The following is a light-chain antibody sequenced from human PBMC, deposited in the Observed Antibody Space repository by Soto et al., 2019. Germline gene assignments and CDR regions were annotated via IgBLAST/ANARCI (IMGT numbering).Light chain of an antibody. CDR1: QSIGTS. V-gene: IGKV3-11*01. Sequence: EIVMTQSPATLSLSPGERATLSCRASQSIGTSSAWYQQKLGQAPRLLIYDASNRATGIPARFSGGGSGTDFTLTISSLEPEDSAVYYCQQRSLLFTFGGGTKVEIK. CDR2: DAS. CDR3: QQRSLLFT. J-gene: IGKJ4*01.